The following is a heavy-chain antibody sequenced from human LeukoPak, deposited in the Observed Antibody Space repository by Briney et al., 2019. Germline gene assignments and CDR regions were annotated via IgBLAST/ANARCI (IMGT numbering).Heavy chain of an antibody. V-gene: IGHV4-59*01. CDR3: ARVDDILTGGNWFDP. J-gene: IGHJ5*02. D-gene: IGHD3-9*01. CDR2: IYYSGST. CDR1: GGSISSYY. Sequence: PSETLSLTCTVSGGSISSYYWSWIRQPPGKGLEWSEYIYYSGSTNYNPSLKSRVTISVDTSKNQFSLKLSSVTAADTAVYYCARVDDILTGGNWFDPWGQGTLVTVSS.